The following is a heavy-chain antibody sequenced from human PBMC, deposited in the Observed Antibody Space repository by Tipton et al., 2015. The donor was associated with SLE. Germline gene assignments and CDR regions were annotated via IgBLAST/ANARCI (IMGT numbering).Heavy chain of an antibody. D-gene: IGHD6-13*01. J-gene: IGHJ6*03. CDR2: IDHFGNT. CDR1: GYSIRNGYY. Sequence: TLSLTCNGSGYSIRNGYYWSWIRQPPGKGLEWIGEIDHFGNTNYNPSLKSRVTVSVDTSKNQFSLKLSSVTAADTAVYYCARVSGGIAYMDVWGKGTTVTFS. CDR3: ARVSGGIAYMDV. V-gene: IGHV4-34*01.